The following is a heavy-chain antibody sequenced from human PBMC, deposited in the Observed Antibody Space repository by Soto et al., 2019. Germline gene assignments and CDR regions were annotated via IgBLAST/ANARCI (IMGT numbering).Heavy chain of an antibody. D-gene: IGHD4-17*01. Sequence: QVQLVESGGGVVQPGRSLRLSCAASGFPFSNYGVPWVRQAPGKGLEWVAVISYDGSNKYYADSVKGRFTISRDNSQNTLYLQMNSLRTEDTAVYYCGKYSDYGYHRDWFDPWGQGTLVTVSS. CDR3: GKYSDYGYHRDWFDP. V-gene: IGHV3-30*18. CDR1: GFPFSNYG. J-gene: IGHJ5*02. CDR2: ISYDGSNK.